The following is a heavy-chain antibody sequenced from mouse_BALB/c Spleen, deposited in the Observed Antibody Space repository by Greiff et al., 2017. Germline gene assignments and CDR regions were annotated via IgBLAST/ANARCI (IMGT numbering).Heavy chain of an antibody. V-gene: IGHV5-6-3*01. D-gene: IGHD1-1*01. CDR3: ARDQADYGGFAY. CDR1: GFTFSSYG. J-gene: IGHJ3*01. CDR2: INSNGGST. Sequence: EVMLVESGGGLVQPGGSLKLSCAASGFTFSSYGMSWVRQTPDKRLELVATINSNGGSTYYPDSVKGRFTISRDNAKNTLYLQMSSLKSEDTAMYYCARDQADYGGFAYWGQGTLVTVSA.